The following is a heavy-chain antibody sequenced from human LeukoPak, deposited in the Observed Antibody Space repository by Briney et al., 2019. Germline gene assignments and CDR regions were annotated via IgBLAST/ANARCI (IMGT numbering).Heavy chain of an antibody. CDR3: ARDLMGAYNWFDP. CDR1: GYTFTGYY. Sequence: ASVKVSFKASGYTFTGYYMHWVRQAPGQGLEWMGWINPNSGGTSYAQKFQGRVTITRDMSTSTVYMELSSLRSEDTAVYYCARDLMGAYNWFDPWGQGTLVTVSS. CDR2: INPNSGGT. V-gene: IGHV1-2*02. D-gene: IGHD1-26*01. J-gene: IGHJ5*02.